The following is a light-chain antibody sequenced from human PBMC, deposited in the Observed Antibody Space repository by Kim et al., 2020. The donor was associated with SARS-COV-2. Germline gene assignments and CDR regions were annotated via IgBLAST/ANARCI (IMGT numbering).Light chain of an antibody. V-gene: IGLV1-47*01. CDR2: RNN. CDR1: SSNIGSNY. J-gene: IGLJ3*02. CDR3: AAWDDSLSGKV. Sequence: GQRVTISGSGSSSNIGSNYVYWYQQLPGTAPKLLIYRNNQRPSGVPDRFSGSKSGTSASLAISGLRSEDEADYYCAAWDDSLSGKVFGGGTKLTVL.